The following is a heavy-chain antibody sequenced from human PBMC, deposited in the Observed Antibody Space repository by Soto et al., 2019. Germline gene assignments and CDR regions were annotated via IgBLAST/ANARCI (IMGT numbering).Heavy chain of an antibody. CDR2: INPNSGNT. CDR3: AGGVKGYSFGLYYYYMDV. V-gene: IGHV1-8*02. CDR1: GYTFTGYY. D-gene: IGHD5-18*01. Sequence: ASVKVSCKASGYTFTGYYMHWVRQAPGQGLEWMGWINPNSGNTSYAQKFQGRVTMTRNTSISTAYMELSSLRSEDTAVYYCAGGVKGYSFGLYYYYMDVWGKGTTVTVSS. J-gene: IGHJ6*03.